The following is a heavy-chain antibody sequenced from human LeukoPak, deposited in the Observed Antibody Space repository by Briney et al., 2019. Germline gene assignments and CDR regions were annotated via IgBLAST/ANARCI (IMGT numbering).Heavy chain of an antibody. J-gene: IGHJ4*02. CDR2: IDGGNGDT. CDR3: ARDQSGDIRVDFDY. CDR1: GYTFCKYA. V-gene: IGHV1-3*01. D-gene: IGHD2-15*01. Sequence: ASVKVSCKASGYTFCKYAIQWVRQAPGLRLEWMGWIDGGNGDTRFSQKFQDRVSFTRDTSATTAYMELTSLRSEDTAVYYCARDQSGDIRVDFDYWGQGTLVTVSS.